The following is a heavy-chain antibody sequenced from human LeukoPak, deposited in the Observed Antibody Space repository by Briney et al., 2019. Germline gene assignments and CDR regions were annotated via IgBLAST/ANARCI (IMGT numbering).Heavy chain of an antibody. J-gene: IGHJ4*02. CDR2: ISYSGTT. D-gene: IGHD7-27*01. V-gene: IGHV4-59*01. Sequence: SETLSLTCTVSGGTISSYYWSWIRQPPGKGLEWIGYISYSGTTNYNPSLKSRVTISVDTSKNQFSLKLTSVTAADTAVYYCARDNWGSLDYWGQGILVTVSS. CDR3: ARDNWGSLDY. CDR1: GGTISSYY.